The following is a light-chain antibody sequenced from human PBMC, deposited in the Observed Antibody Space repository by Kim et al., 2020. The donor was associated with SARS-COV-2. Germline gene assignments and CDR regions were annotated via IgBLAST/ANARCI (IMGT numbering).Light chain of an antibody. CDR3: QHYDTLTTWT. CDR1: QDIKDN. V-gene: IGKV1-33*01. Sequence: DIQMTQSPSSLSASVGDTVTITCQASQDIKDNLNWYQQKSGTAPKLLIYDASNLETGVPSRFSGSGSGTDFTFTISSLQPEDFATYYCQHYDTLTTWTFGQGTKVDIK. CDR2: DAS. J-gene: IGKJ1*01.